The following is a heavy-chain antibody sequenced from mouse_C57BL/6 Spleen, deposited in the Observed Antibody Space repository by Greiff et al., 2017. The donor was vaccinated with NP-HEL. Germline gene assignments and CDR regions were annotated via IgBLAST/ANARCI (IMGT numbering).Heavy chain of an antibody. CDR3: TTGGYGSSYKVYYFDY. V-gene: IGHV14-1*01. Sequence: EVQLQQSGAELVRPGASVKLSCTASGFNIKDYYMHWVKQRPEQGLEWIGRLDPEDGDTEYAPKFQGKATMTADTSSNTAYLQLSSLTSEDTAVYYCTTGGYGSSYKVYYFDYWGQGTTLTVSS. CDR1: GFNIKDYY. J-gene: IGHJ2*01. D-gene: IGHD1-1*01. CDR2: LDPEDGDT.